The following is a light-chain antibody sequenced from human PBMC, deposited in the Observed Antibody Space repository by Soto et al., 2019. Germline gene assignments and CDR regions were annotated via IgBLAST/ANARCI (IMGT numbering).Light chain of an antibody. J-gene: IGKJ2*01. CDR2: GAS. Sequence: EIVLTQSPGTLSLSPGERATLSCRASQSVSSSYLAWYQQKPGQAPRLLIYGASSRATGIPDRFSGSGSGTDFTSTISRLEPEDVAVYYCQQYGSSPYTFGKGTKLEIK. V-gene: IGKV3-20*01. CDR1: QSVSSSY. CDR3: QQYGSSPYT.